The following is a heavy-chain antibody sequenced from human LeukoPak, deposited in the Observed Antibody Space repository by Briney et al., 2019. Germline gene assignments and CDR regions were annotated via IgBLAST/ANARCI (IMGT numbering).Heavy chain of an antibody. Sequence: GRSLTLSCAASGFTFSSSAMHWVRQAPGKGPEWVAVIWSDGGHAYYADSLKGRFTVSRDNSKAPVFLQMTTLRPEDKAVYHCAKESFITMTNFGSGGQGTVVAVCS. V-gene: IGHV3-30*18. CDR1: GFTFSSSA. CDR3: AKESFITMTNFGS. D-gene: IGHD3-22*01. CDR2: IWSDGGHA. J-gene: IGHJ4*02.